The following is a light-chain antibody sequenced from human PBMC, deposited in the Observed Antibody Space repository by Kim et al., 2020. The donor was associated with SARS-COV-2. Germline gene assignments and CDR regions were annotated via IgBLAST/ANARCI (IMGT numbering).Light chain of an antibody. CDR2: AAS. CDR1: QSVSSN. J-gene: IGKJ1*01. Sequence: EIVMTQSPDTLSVSPGERATLSCRASQSVSSNLAWYQQRPGQAPRLLIYAASTRATGIPARFTGSGSGTEFTLTISSLQSEDIAVYYCQQYYGWPQRPFGQGNKVDIK. V-gene: IGKV3-15*01. CDR3: QQYYGWPQRP.